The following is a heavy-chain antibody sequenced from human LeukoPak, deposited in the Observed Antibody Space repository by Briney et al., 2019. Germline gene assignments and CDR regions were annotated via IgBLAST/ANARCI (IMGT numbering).Heavy chain of an antibody. V-gene: IGHV3-30*04. J-gene: IGHJ4*02. CDR1: GFTFSSYA. D-gene: IGHD1-26*01. Sequence: GGSLRLSCAASGFTFSSYAMHWVRQAPGKGLEWVAVISYDGRDKYYVDSVKGRFTISRDNFKNTLYLQMNSLRAEDTAVYYCTEAGSQDYWGQGTLVTVSS. CDR2: ISYDGRDK. CDR3: TEAGSQDY.